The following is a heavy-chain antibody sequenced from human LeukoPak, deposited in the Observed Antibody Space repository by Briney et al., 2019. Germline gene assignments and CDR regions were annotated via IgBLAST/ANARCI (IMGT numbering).Heavy chain of an antibody. CDR1: GSTFSTHA. CDR3: ARDRGFYDYDSSGYPAYFYFYMDV. V-gene: IGHV1-69*05. CDR2: IIPLSGTA. Sequence: GASVKVSCKASGSTFSTHAISWVRQAPGRGLEWMGGIIPLSGTANYAQKFQGRVTITTDKSTSTAYMELNSLRSEDTAVYYCARDRGFYDYDSSGYPAYFYFYMDVWGKGTTVTVSS. J-gene: IGHJ6*03. D-gene: IGHD3-22*01.